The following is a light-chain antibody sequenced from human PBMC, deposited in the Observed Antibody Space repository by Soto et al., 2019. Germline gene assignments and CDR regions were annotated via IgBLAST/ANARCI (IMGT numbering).Light chain of an antibody. J-gene: IGLJ1*01. CDR2: DVS. V-gene: IGLV2-11*01. Sequence: QSVLTQPRSVSGSPGQSVTISCTGTSSDVGGYNYVSWYQQHPGKAPKLMIYDVSKRPSGVPDRFSGSKSGNTASLTISGLQAEDEADYFRFLYGGSYSYCLGTGTKLTVL. CDR3: FLYGGSYSYC. CDR1: SSDVGGYNY.